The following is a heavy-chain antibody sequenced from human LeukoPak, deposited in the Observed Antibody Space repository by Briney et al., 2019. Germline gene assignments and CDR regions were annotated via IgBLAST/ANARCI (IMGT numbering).Heavy chain of an antibody. Sequence: PETLSLTRAVSGYSISSGYYWGWIRRPPGKGLEWIGKINNSGSTYYNPSPKSRATISVDPSKNQFSLKLSSLTAPDPAGYYCAREPLEENDILTGYLNYFDYWGQGTLVTASS. D-gene: IGHD3-9*01. CDR3: AREPLEENDILTGYLNYFDY. V-gene: IGHV4-38-2*02. CDR2: INNSGST. CDR1: GYSISSGYY. J-gene: IGHJ4*02.